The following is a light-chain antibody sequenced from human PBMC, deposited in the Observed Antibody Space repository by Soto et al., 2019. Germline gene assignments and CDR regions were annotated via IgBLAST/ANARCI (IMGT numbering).Light chain of an antibody. CDR1: GSNIGKNY. CDR2: RNN. Sequence: QSVLTQPPSASGTPGQRVTISCSGSGSNIGKNYVYWYQQLPGTAPKLLINRNNQRPSGVPDRFSGSKSGTSASLAISGRRSEDEADYYCEAWDDSLSAVVFGGGTKLTVL. J-gene: IGLJ2*01. CDR3: EAWDDSLSAVV. V-gene: IGLV1-47*01.